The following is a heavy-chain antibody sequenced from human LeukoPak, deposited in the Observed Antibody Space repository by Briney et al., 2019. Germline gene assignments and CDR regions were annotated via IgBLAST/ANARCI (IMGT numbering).Heavy chain of an antibody. CDR3: AKECRDGYKVYFDC. J-gene: IGHJ4*02. Sequence: SETLSLTCTVSASSIISFYWGWLGQPPGKGWGWLVYINYSGRTNSKPSLSSGVTISVDTSKNQFSLRLSPVTAATTAVYYCAKECRDGYKVYFDCWGLGALGTVSA. CDR1: ASSIISFY. V-gene: IGHV4-59*01. D-gene: IGHD5-24*01. CDR2: INYSGRT.